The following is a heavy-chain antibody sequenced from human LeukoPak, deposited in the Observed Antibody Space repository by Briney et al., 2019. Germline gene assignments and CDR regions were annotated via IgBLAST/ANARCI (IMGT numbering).Heavy chain of an antibody. CDR3: ARDLGGYPFFMDV. CDR2: LDESGRP. Sequence: SETLSLTCSVSGGSTRSGRHHWAWVRQPPGKGFEFIGSLDESGRPYYNAPLKSRVTISEDSSDKQFSLNLSSVTAADTAVYYCARDLGGYPFFMDVWGRGTTVIVSS. CDR1: GGSTRSGRHH. D-gene: IGHD2-15*01. V-gene: IGHV4-39*07. J-gene: IGHJ6*03.